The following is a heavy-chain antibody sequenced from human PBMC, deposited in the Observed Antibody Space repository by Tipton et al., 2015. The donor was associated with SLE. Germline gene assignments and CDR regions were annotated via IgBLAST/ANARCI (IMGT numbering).Heavy chain of an antibody. CDR3: ARGGPRGFWVIAIQARYFDY. Sequence: TLSLTCAVYGGSFSGYYWSWIRQPPGKGLEWIGEINHSGSTNYNPSLKSRVTISVDTSKNQFSLKLSSVTAADTAVYYCARGGPRGFWVIAIQARYFDYWGQGTLATVSS. D-gene: IGHD2-21*01. J-gene: IGHJ4*02. CDR2: INHSGST. V-gene: IGHV4-34*01. CDR1: GGSFSGYY.